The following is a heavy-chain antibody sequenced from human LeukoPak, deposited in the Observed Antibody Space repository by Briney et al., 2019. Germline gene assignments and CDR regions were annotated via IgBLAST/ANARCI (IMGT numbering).Heavy chain of an antibody. CDR1: GGSISSYY. CDR2: IYTSGST. CDR3: ARAGYSSSSSTLFDP. D-gene: IGHD6-13*01. V-gene: IGHV4-4*07. J-gene: IGHJ5*02. Sequence: PSETLSLTCIVSGGSISSYYWSWIRQPAGKGLEWIGRIYTSGSTNYNPSLKSRVTMSVDTSKNPFSLKLSSVTAADTAVYYCARAGYSSSSSTLFDPWGQGTLVTVSS.